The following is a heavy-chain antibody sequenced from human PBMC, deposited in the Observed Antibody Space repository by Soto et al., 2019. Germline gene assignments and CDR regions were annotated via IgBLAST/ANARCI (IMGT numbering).Heavy chain of an antibody. CDR3: VKDSQGGTAWYSHFDS. D-gene: IGHD2-21*02. J-gene: IGHJ4*02. CDR1: RFSFDSYG. V-gene: IGHV3-30*18. CDR2: FAAAGSSK. Sequence: QVQLMESGGDVVQPGASLTLSCSASRFSFDSYGMHWVRQAPGKGPEWVAVFAAAGSSKYYADSVRGRVTISRDNSKNTLFLPMTSLRPEDSGLYYGVKDSQGGTAWYSHFDSWGQGTLVTVSS.